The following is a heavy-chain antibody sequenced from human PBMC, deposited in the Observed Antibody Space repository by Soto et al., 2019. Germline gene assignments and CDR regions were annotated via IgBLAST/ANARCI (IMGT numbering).Heavy chain of an antibody. J-gene: IGHJ6*02. V-gene: IGHV1-69*01. CDR1: GGTFSSYA. CDR2: IIPIFGTA. CDR3: ARDHRYCSSTSCYEMDYYYYGMDV. Sequence: QVQLVQSGAEVKKPGSSVKVSCKASGGTFSSYAISWVRQAPGQGLEWMGGIIPIFGTANYAQKFQGRVTINEDESTSTAYMELSSLRSEDKAVYYCARDHRYCSSTSCYEMDYYYYGMDVWGQGTTVTVYS. D-gene: IGHD2-2*01.